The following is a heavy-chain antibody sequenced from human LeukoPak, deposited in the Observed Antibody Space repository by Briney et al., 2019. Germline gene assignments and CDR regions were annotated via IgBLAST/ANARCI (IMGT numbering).Heavy chain of an antibody. CDR2: IYYTGNT. Sequence: SETLSLTCTVSGGSISSNSYYWAWIRQPPGKGLEWIGSIYYTGNTYYNPSLKSRVTISVDTSKNQLSLKLSSVTAADTAVFYCARHSGYVYFDYWGQGTLVTVSS. J-gene: IGHJ4*02. V-gene: IGHV4-39*01. CDR3: ARHSGYVYFDY. CDR1: GGSISSNSYY. D-gene: IGHD5-12*01.